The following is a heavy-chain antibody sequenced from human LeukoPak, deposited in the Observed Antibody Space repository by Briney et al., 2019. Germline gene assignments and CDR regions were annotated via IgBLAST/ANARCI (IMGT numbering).Heavy chain of an antibody. CDR3: ARDLPRYPPTTPGDY. V-gene: IGHV1-3*01. CDR1: GYTFTSYA. J-gene: IGHJ4*02. D-gene: IGHD1-7*01. Sequence: ASVKVSCKASGYTFTSYAMHWVRQAPGQRLEWMGWINAGNGNAKYSQKFQGRVIITRDTSASTAYMELSSLRSEDTAVYYCARDLPRYPPTTPGDYWGQGTLVTVSS. CDR2: INAGNGNA.